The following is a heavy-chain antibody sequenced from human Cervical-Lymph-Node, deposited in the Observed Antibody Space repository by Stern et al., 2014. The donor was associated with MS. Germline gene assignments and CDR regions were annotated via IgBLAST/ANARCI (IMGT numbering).Heavy chain of an antibody. CDR2: ISYDGSNK. Sequence: QVQLVESGGGVVQPGRSLRLSCAASGFTFSSYAMHWVRQAPGKGLEWVAVISYDGSNKYYADSVKGRFTISRDNSKNTLYLQMNSLRAEDTAVYYCARDRGRYCSGGSCYSGFDPWGQGTLVTVSS. CDR3: ARDRGRYCSGGSCYSGFDP. V-gene: IGHV3-30*01. CDR1: GFTFSSYA. D-gene: IGHD2-15*01. J-gene: IGHJ5*02.